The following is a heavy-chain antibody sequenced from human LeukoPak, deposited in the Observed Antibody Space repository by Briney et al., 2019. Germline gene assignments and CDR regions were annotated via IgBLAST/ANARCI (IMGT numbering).Heavy chain of an antibody. CDR3: ARSLSGYYEPFDY. D-gene: IGHD3-22*01. CDR2: ISSSGSTI. V-gene: IGHV3-11*01. J-gene: IGHJ4*02. CDR1: GFTFSDYY. Sequence: GGSLRLSCAASGFTFSDYYMSWIRQAPGKGLEGVSYISSSGSTIYYADSVRGRFTISRDNAKNSLYLQMNSLRAEDTAVYYCARSLSGYYEPFDYWGQGTLVTVSS.